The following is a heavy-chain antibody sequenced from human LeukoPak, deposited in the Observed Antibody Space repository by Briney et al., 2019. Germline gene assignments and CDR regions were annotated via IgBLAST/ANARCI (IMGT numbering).Heavy chain of an antibody. D-gene: IGHD6-19*01. V-gene: IGHV3-23*01. Sequence: GGSLRLSCAASGFTISSYAMSWVRQTPGKGLEWASAISGSGGSTYYADSVKGRFTISRDNSKNTLYLQMNSLRAEDTAVYYCAKDSDPGYSSGWYGAYYFDYWGQGTLVTVSS. CDR1: GFTISSYA. CDR3: AKDSDPGYSSGWYGAYYFDY. J-gene: IGHJ4*02. CDR2: ISGSGGST.